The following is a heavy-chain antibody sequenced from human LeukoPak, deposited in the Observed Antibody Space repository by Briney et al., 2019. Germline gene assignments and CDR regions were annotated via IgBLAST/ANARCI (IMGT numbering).Heavy chain of an antibody. Sequence: GGSLRLSCAAAGFAFSRYNMNWVRQTPGKGLEWVSSISSSSNYMYYTASVRGRFTISRDDAKNSLYLQMNSLRVEDTAIYYCARDLGSEGYRWFDPWGQGTLVTVSS. V-gene: IGHV3-21*01. D-gene: IGHD3-16*02. J-gene: IGHJ5*02. CDR2: ISSSSNYM. CDR1: GFAFSRYN. CDR3: ARDLGSEGYRWFDP.